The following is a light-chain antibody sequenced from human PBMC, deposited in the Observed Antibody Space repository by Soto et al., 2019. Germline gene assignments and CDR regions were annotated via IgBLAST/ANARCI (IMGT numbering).Light chain of an antibody. J-gene: IGLJ1*01. CDR1: NSNVGSNT. Sequence: QSVLTQPPSAFAATAQRVTISCSGSNSNVGSNTVHWYQHLPGTAPKLLIYGNNQRPSGVPDRFSGSTSGTSASLAISGLPSEDESDCYCATWDDSMIGSVFGSGPNVTV. CDR2: GNN. V-gene: IGLV1-44*01. CDR3: ATWDDSMIGSV.